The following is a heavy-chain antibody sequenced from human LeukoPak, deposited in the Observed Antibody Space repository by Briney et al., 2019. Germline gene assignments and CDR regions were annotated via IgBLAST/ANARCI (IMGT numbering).Heavy chain of an antibody. CDR1: GGSISSYY. CDR2: IYYTGST. CDR3: ACTVSTGNYWYFDL. D-gene: IGHD4-17*01. J-gene: IGHJ2*01. V-gene: IGHV4-59*08. Sequence: SETLSLTCTVSGGSISSYYWSWIRQPPGKGLEWIGYIYYTGSTNYNPSLKSRVTMSVDTSKNQFSLNLSSVTAADTAVYYCACTVSTGNYWYFDLWGRGTLVTVSS.